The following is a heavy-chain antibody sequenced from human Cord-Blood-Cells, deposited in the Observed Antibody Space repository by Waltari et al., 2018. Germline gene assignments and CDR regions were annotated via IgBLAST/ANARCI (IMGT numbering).Heavy chain of an antibody. CDR1: CGSSSGYY. V-gene: IGHV4-34*01. J-gene: IGHJ4*02. CDR3: ARVGIGGATGDFDY. CDR2: INHSGST. Sequence: VHLQQCGAGLLKPSETLSLTCSVYCGSSSGYYWSWIRQPPGKGLEWIGEINHSGSTNYNPSLKSRVTISVDMSKNQFSLKLSSVTAADTAVYYCARVGIGGATGDFDYWGQGTLVTVSS. D-gene: IGHD1-26*01.